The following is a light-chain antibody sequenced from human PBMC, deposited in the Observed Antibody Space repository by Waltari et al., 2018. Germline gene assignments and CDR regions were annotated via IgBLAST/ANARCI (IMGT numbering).Light chain of an antibody. CDR1: NIGGKK. J-gene: IGLJ7*01. CDR3: KVWDSGTAV. CDR2: RDK. Sequence: SYDLTQPLSVSVALGPTARISQGGNNIGGKKVHWYQQKAGQAPRLVINRDKNRPSGIPGRFSGSNSKNTATLTISRAQAADGADYYCKVWDSGTAVFGGGTQLTVL. V-gene: IGLV3-9*01.